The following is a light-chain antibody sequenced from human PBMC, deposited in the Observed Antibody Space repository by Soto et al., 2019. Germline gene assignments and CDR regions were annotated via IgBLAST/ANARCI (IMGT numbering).Light chain of an antibody. CDR3: NSYAGSSAPYV. CDR1: SSDFGAYNY. V-gene: IGLV2-14*01. CDR2: DVS. Sequence: QSALTQPASVSGSPGQSITISCTGTSSDFGAYNYVSWYQQHPGKVPKLLIYDVSNRPSGVSDRFSGSKSGNTASLTISGLQAEDEADYYCNSYAGSSAPYVFGTGTKVTVL. J-gene: IGLJ1*01.